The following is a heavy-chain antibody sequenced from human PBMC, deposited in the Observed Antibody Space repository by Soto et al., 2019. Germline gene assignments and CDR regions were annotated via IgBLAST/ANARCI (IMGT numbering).Heavy chain of an antibody. J-gene: IGHJ6*02. CDR2: IDLSGAAT. D-gene: IGHD3-22*01. CDR3: HAWYGGHYYYYYYGMDV. Sequence: PGGSLRLSWTVSGLTFSNYAMTWVRQAPGKGLEWISAIDLSGAATYYADSVKGRFTISRDNSKNTVYLQMNSLRAEDTAVYYFHAWYGGHYYYYYYGMDVWGQGTMVTVSS. V-gene: IGHV3-23*01. CDR1: GLTFSNYA.